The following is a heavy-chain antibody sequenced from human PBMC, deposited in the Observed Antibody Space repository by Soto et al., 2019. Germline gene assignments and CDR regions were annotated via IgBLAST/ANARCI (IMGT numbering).Heavy chain of an antibody. Sequence: GASVKVSCKASGYTFTGYYMHWVRQAPGQGLEWMGWISAYNGNTNYAQKLQGRVTMTTDTSTSTAYMELRSLRSDDTAVYYCARGTRDLAVAVMFGFDPWGQGTLVTVSS. CDR2: ISAYNGNT. D-gene: IGHD6-19*01. CDR3: ARGTRDLAVAVMFGFDP. J-gene: IGHJ5*02. V-gene: IGHV1-18*04. CDR1: GYTFTGYY.